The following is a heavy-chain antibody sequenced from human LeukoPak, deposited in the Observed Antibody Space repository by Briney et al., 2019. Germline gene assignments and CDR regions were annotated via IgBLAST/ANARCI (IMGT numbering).Heavy chain of an antibody. V-gene: IGHV3-23*01. CDR1: GFTFSSYS. CDR3: AKDRCRIAVAGNFDY. Sequence: LSGGSLRLSCAASGFTFSSYSMSWVRQAPGKGLEWVSAISGSGGSTYYAASVKGRFTISRDNSKSTLYLQMNSLRAEDTAVYYCAKDRCRIAVAGNFDYWGQGTLVTVSS. D-gene: IGHD6-19*01. CDR2: ISGSGGST. J-gene: IGHJ4*02.